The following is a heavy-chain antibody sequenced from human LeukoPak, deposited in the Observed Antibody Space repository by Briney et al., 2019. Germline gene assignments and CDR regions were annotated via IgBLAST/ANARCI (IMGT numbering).Heavy chain of an antibody. Sequence: ASVKVSCKASGFTFTSHDYNWVRQATGQGLEWMGIINPSGGSTSYAQKFQGRVTMTRDTSTSTVYMELSSLRSEGTAVYYCARDRYSYGLVRDYGMDVWGQGTTVTASS. CDR2: INPSGGST. CDR3: ARDRYSYGLVRDYGMDV. D-gene: IGHD5-18*01. CDR1: GFTFTSHD. J-gene: IGHJ6*02. V-gene: IGHV1-46*01.